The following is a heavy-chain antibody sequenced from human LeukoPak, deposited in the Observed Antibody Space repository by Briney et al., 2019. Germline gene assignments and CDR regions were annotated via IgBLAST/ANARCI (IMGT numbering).Heavy chain of an antibody. D-gene: IGHD6-13*01. CDR2: IYYSGIT. Sequence: SETLSLTCTVSGGSISTYYWSWIRQPPGKGLEWIGYIYYSGITNYNPSLKSRVAISVDTSKNQFSLRLSSVTAADTAVYYCARGVYIAAAQYGYRGQGTLVTVSS. J-gene: IGHJ4*02. CDR3: ARGVYIAAAQYGY. V-gene: IGHV4-59*01. CDR1: GGSISTYY.